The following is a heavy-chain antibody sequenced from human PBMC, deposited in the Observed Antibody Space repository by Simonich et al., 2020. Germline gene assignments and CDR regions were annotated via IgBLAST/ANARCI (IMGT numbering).Heavy chain of an antibody. CDR1: GYTFTGYY. CDR2: INPNNSGT. D-gene: IGHD3-3*01. Sequence: QVQLVQSGAEVKKPGASVKVSCKASGYTFTGYYMHWVRQAPGQGLEWMGWINPNNSGTNYAQKFQGRVTMTRDTSISTAYMELSRLRSDDTAVYYCARYYGDLPFDYWGQGTLVTVSS. J-gene: IGHJ4*02. CDR3: ARYYGDLPFDY. V-gene: IGHV1-2*02.